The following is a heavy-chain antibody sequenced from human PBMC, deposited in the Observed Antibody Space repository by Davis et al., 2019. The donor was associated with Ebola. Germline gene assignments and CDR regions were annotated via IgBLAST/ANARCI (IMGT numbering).Heavy chain of an antibody. Sequence: MPGGSLRLSCTVSGGSISSSSYYWGWIRQPPGKGLEWIGSIYYSGSTYYNPSLKSRVTISVDTSKNQFSLKLSSVTAADTAVYYCARVPFYGDYFDYWGQGTLVTVSS. J-gene: IGHJ4*02. CDR3: ARVPFYGDYFDY. CDR2: IYYSGST. D-gene: IGHD4-17*01. CDR1: GGSISSSSYY. V-gene: IGHV4-39*01.